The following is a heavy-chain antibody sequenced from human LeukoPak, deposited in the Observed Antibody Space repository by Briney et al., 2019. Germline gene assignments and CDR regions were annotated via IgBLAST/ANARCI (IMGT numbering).Heavy chain of an antibody. Sequence: ASVKVSCKASGYSFTNYYMHWVRQAPGQGLEWMGIINLIGGSTRYAQKFQGRVTMTRDTSTSTVYMELSSLRSEDTAVYYCARGYAPGASDYWGQGTLVTVSS. J-gene: IGHJ4*02. CDR3: ARGYAPGASDY. CDR2: INLIGGST. V-gene: IGHV1-46*01. CDR1: GYSFTNYY. D-gene: IGHD3-16*01.